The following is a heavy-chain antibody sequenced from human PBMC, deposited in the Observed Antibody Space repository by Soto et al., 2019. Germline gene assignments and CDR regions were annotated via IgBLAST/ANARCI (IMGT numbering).Heavy chain of an antibody. CDR3: AREVGLCSSTSCYDWFDP. CDR2: ISSSSSYI. CDR1: GFTFSSYS. V-gene: IGHV3-21*01. Sequence: GGSLRLSCAASGFTFSSYSMNWVRQAPGKGLEWVSSISSSSSYIYYADSVKGRFTISRDNAKYSLYLQMNSLRAEDTAVYYCAREVGLCSSTSCYDWFDPWGQGTLVTVSS. D-gene: IGHD2-2*01. J-gene: IGHJ5*02.